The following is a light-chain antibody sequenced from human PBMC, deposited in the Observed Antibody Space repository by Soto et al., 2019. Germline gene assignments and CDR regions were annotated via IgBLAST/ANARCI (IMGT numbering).Light chain of an antibody. CDR1: SSDVGGYNY. CDR2: EVS. Sequence: QSALTQPPSASGSPGQSVTISCTGTSSDVGGYNYVSWYQQHPGKAPKLMIYEVSKRPSGVPDRFSGSKSGNTASLTVSGLQDADEADYYCCSYEGSSTFWVFGGGTKVTVL. CDR3: CSYEGSSTFWV. V-gene: IGLV2-8*01. J-gene: IGLJ3*02.